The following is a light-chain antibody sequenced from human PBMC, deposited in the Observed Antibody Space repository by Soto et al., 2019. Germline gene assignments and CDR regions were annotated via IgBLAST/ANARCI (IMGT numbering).Light chain of an antibody. CDR1: SIDVGAYNY. Sequence: QSALTQPASVSGSSGQSITISCTGTSIDVGAYNYVSWYQQHPGKAPKLMIFAVTNRPSGVSNRFSGSKSGNTASLTISGLQAEDEADYYCSSYTGSKSYVFGTGT. CDR3: SSYTGSKSYV. V-gene: IGLV2-14*03. J-gene: IGLJ1*01. CDR2: AVT.